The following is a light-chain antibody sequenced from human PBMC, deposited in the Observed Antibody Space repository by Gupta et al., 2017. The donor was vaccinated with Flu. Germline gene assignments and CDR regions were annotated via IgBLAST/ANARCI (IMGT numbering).Light chain of an antibody. CDR1: ERLSFSH. Sequence: LSLSPVETATLSCRATERLSFSHLAWYQQRPGQPPRLLIYGASIRASGIPDRFVGSGAGTEFTLAIRGLEPADFAIFYCQHYDSLLHSLSCGQGTQLEI. CDR2: GAS. J-gene: IGKJ5*01. CDR3: QHYDSLLHSLS. V-gene: IGKV3-20*01.